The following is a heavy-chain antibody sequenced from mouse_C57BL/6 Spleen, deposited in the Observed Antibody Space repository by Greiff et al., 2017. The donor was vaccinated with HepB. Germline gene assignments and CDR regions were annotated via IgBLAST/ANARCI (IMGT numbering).Heavy chain of an antibody. V-gene: IGHV1-19*01. CDR3: ARYYGSSYWYFDV. J-gene: IGHJ1*03. CDR1: GYTFTDYY. Sequence: SGPVLVKPGASVKMSCKASGYTFTDYYMNWVKQSHGKSLEWIGVINPYNGGTSYNQKFKGKATLTVDKSSSTAYMELNSLTSEDSAVYYCARYYGSSYWYFDVWGTGTTVTVSS. D-gene: IGHD1-1*01. CDR2: INPYNGGT.